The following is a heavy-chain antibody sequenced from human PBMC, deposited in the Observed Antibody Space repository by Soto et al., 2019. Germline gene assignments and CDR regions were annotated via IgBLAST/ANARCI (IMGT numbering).Heavy chain of an antibody. Sequence: QVQLVESGGGVVQPGRSLRLSCAASGFTFSSYAMHWVRQAPGKGLEWVAVISYDGSNKYYADSVKGRFTISRDNSKNTLYLQMNSLRAEDTAVYYCARSRVAGLACDYWGQGTLVTVSS. J-gene: IGHJ4*02. V-gene: IGHV3-30-3*01. CDR2: ISYDGSNK. CDR1: GFTFSSYA. CDR3: ARSRVAGLACDY. D-gene: IGHD6-19*01.